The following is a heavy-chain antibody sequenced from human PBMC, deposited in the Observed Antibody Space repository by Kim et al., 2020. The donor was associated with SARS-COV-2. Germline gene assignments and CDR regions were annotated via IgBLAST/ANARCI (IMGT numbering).Heavy chain of an antibody. CDR1: GFSFSDYY. CDR3: ARVTRGGPVGL. D-gene: IGHD3-3*01. CDR2: INSIASTI. J-gene: IGHJ2*01. V-gene: IGHV3-11*01. Sequence: GGSLRLSCTGSGFSFSDYYMTWVRQAPGKGLEWISYINSIASTIYYADSVKGRFAVSRDNTKNSLYLQMNSLRVEDTAIYYCARVTRGGPVGLWGRGTLV.